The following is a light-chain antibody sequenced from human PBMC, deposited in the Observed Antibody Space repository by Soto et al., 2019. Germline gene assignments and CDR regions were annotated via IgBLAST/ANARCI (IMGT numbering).Light chain of an antibody. V-gene: IGKV4-1*01. CDR2: WSS. CDR1: QSVLHKSINY. CDR3: QQFYATPPYT. J-gene: IGKJ2*01. Sequence: DIVMTQSPDSLAVSLGERATINCKSSQSVLHKSINYLAWYQQKPGQPPKLLIYWSSTRESGVPDRFSGSGSGTDFTLTISSLQADDVAVYYCQQFYATPPYTFGQGTKLEIK.